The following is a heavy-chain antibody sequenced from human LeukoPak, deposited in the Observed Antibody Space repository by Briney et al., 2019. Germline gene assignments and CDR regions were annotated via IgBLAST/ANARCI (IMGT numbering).Heavy chain of an antibody. CDR1: GGTFSSYA. CDR2: TIPIFGTA. J-gene: IGHJ4*02. D-gene: IGHD2-2*01. V-gene: IGHV1-69*05. CDR3: ARERYCSSTNCYAFDY. Sequence: ASVKVSCTDSGGTFSSYAISWVRQAPGQGLEWMGRTIPIFGTANYAQKFQGRVTITTDESTSTAYMELSSLRSEDTAVYYCARERYCSSTNCYAFDYWGQGTLVTVS.